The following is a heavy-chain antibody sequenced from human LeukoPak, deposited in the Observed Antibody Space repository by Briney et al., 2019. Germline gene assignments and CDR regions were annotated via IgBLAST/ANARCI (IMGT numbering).Heavy chain of an antibody. CDR3: TRTSPSYYDFWSGDGMDV. D-gene: IGHD3-3*01. J-gene: IGHJ6*02. CDR1: GFTFSGST. CDR2: VRGKVNSYAT. V-gene: IGHV3-73*01. Sequence: GGSPRLSCAASGFTFSGSTMHWVRQASGKGLEWVGRVRGKVNSYATAYAASVKGRFTISRDDSKNTAYLQMNSLKAEDTAVYYCTRTSPSYYDFWSGDGMDVWGQGTTVTVSS.